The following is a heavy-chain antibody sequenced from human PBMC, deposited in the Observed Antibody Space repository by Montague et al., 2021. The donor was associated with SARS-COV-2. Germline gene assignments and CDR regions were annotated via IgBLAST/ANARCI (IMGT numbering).Heavy chain of an antibody. CDR3: ATDAWATGTGFFDN. CDR2: IYTTGST. CDR1: GGSISSGDYY. Sequence: TLSLTCTVSGGSISSGDYYWSWIRQPAGRILEWIGRIYTTGSTSYNPSLKSRVTISVDTSKNQFSLKLSSVTAADTAVYYCATDAWATGTGFFDNWGPGTLATVSS. D-gene: IGHD1-1*01. V-gene: IGHV4-61*02. J-gene: IGHJ4*02.